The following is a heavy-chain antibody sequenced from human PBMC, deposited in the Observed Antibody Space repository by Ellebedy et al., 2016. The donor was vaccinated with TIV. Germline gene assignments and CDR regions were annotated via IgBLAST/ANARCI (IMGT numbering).Heavy chain of an antibody. Sequence: GESLKISCAASGFTFSTFWMNWVRQAPGKGLEWVANIKQDGSEKYYVDSVKGRFTISRDNAKNSLYLQMNTLRAEDTAVYYCARDMYEYIWGSYDNWGQGTLVTVSS. V-gene: IGHV3-7*01. J-gene: IGHJ4*02. CDR1: GFTFSTFW. D-gene: IGHD3-16*01. CDR3: ARDMYEYIWGSYDN. CDR2: IKQDGSEK.